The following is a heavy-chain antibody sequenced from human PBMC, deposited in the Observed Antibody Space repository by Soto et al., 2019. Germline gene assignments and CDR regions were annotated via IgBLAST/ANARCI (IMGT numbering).Heavy chain of an antibody. D-gene: IGHD3-16*01. CDR2: IDPHGSVT. J-gene: IGHJ4*02. Sequence: EVQLVESGGGLVQPGGSLRLSCAVSGFTFRSNWMHWVRLVTGTGLVWVSRIDPHGSVTDYADSAKGRFTISRDNAKNTLYLQMNSLRAEDTAVYSCARDVGGWGSHWGQGTLVTVAS. CDR1: GFTFRSNW. V-gene: IGHV3-74*01. CDR3: ARDVGGWGSH.